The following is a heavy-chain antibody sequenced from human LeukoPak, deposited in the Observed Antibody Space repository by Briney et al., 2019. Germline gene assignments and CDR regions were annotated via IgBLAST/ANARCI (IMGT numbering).Heavy chain of an antibody. Sequence: GGSLRLSCAASGFTFSTFAMLWVRQPPGKGLEWVSSIFPSGGEIHYADSVRGRFTISRDNSKSTLSLQMNSLRAEDTAIYYCATYRQVLLPFESWGQGTLVTVSS. J-gene: IGHJ4*02. V-gene: IGHV3-23*01. CDR3: ATYRQVLLPFES. D-gene: IGHD2-8*02. CDR2: IFPSGGEI. CDR1: GFTFSTFA.